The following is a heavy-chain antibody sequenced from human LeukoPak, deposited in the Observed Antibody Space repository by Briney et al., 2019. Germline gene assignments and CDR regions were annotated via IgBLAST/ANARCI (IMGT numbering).Heavy chain of an antibody. CDR2: IGRSSAGT. J-gene: IGHJ4*02. Sequence: GSVTVSCKGSGYTFSGSYVHWVRQAPDQGLEWMGWIGRSSAGTNTTYAQKFHDRITFTKDASVSAAYMQLSRVTTDDTAVYYCARRHWPYKFVDFWGQGTLVTVSS. CDR1: GYTFSGSY. V-gene: IGHV1-2*02. CDR3: ARRHWPYKFVDF. D-gene: IGHD5-24*01.